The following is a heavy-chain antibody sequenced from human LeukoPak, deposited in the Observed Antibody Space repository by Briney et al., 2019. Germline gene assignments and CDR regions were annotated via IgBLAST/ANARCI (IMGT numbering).Heavy chain of an antibody. CDR1: GFTFNSYS. CDR3: ARVSITGYYYYMDV. D-gene: IGHD5-24*01. CDR2: ITSSSNTI. J-gene: IGHJ6*03. Sequence: PGGFLRLSCAASGFTFNSYSMCWVRQAPGKGLEWLSYITSSSNTIYYADSVKGRFTISRDNAQNSLYLQMNSLRAEDTAVYYCARVSITGYYYYMDVWGKGTTVTVSS. V-gene: IGHV3-48*01.